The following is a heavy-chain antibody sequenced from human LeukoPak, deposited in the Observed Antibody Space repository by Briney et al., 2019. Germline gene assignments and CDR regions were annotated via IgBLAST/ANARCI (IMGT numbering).Heavy chain of an antibody. J-gene: IGHJ5*02. D-gene: IGHD1-1*01. CDR3: ARDLRTGKRNWFDP. CDR2: IYHSGST. CDR1: GYSISSGYY. Sequence: SETLSLTCAVSGYSISSGYYWGWIRQPPGKGLEWIGSIYHSGSTYYNPSLKSRVTISVDTSKNQFSLKLSSVTAADTAVYHCARDLRTGKRNWFDPWGQGTLVTVSS. V-gene: IGHV4-38-2*02.